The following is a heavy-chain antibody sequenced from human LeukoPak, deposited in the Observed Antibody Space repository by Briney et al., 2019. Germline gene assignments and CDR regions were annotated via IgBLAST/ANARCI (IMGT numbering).Heavy chain of an antibody. V-gene: IGHV4-34*01. CDR1: GGSFSGYY. D-gene: IGHD2-21*01. J-gene: IGHJ5*02. Sequence: SETLSLTCAVYGGSFSGYYWSWIRQPPGKGLEWIGEINHSGSTNYNPSLKSRVTISVDTSKNQFSLKLSSVTAADTAVYYCARGYCGGDCYPLPFDPWGQGTLVTVSS. CDR3: ARGYCGGDCYPLPFDP. CDR2: INHSGST.